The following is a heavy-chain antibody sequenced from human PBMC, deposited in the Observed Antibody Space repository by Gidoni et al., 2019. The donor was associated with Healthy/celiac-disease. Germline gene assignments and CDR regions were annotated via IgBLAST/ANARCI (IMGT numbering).Heavy chain of an antibody. CDR1: GFTLSSYA. V-gene: IGHV3-23*01. J-gene: IGHJ6*02. D-gene: IGHD3-22*01. CDR2: ISGSGGST. CDR3: AKDDRYYYDSSGYWGPYGMDV. Sequence: EVQLLESGGGLVQPGGSLRLSCAASGFTLSSYAMSWVRQAPGKGLEWVSAISGSGGSTYYADSVKGRFTISRDNSKNTLYLQMNSLRAEDTAVYYCAKDDRYYYDSSGYWGPYGMDVWGQGTTVTVSS.